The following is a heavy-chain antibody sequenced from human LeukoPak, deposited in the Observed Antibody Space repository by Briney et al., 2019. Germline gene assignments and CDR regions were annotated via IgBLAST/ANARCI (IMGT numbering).Heavy chain of an antibody. J-gene: IGHJ5*02. Sequence: ASVKVSCKASGYTFTSYGISWVRQAPGQGLEWMGWINPNSGGTNYAQKFQGRVTMTRDTSISTAYMELSRLRSDDTAVYYCASTGQQLVDGDWFDPWGQGTLVTVSS. CDR2: INPNSGGT. D-gene: IGHD6-13*01. CDR3: ASTGQQLVDGDWFDP. CDR1: GYTFTSYG. V-gene: IGHV1-2*02.